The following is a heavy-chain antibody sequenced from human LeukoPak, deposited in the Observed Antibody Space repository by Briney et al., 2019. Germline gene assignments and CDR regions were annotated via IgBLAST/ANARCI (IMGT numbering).Heavy chain of an antibody. CDR2: ISSSSSYI. D-gene: IGHD6-25*01. J-gene: IGHJ6*03. Sequence: GGSLRLSCAASGFTFSSYSMNWVRQAPGKGLEWVSSISSSSSYIYYADSVKGRFTISRDNAKNSLYLQMNSLRAEDTAVYYCAREQRLKDNYMDVWGKGTTVTVSS. CDR1: GFTFSSYS. V-gene: IGHV3-21*01. CDR3: AREQRLKDNYMDV.